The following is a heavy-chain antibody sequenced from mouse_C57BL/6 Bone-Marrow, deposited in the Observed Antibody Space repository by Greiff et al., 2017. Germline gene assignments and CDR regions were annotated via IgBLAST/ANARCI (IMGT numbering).Heavy chain of an antibody. CDR1: GFTFSSYA. J-gene: IGHJ3*01. V-gene: IGHV5-9-1*02. CDR3: TRNYDYDAWFAY. CDR2: LSSGGDYI. Sequence: EVKLVESGEGLVKPGGSLKLSCAASGFTFSSYAMSWVRQTPEKRLEWVAYLSSGGDYIYYADTVKGRFTISRDNARNTLYLQMSSLKSEDTAMYYCTRNYDYDAWFAYWGQGTLVTVSA. D-gene: IGHD2-4*01.